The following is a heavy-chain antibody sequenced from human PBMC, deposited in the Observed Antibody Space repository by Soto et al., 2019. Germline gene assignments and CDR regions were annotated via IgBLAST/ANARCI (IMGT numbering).Heavy chain of an antibody. V-gene: IGHV4-31*03. Sequence: TSEALSLTCTFSGGSISSGGYYWSWIRQHPGKGLEWIGYIYYSGSTYYNPSLKSRVTISVDTSKNQFSLKLSSVTAADTAVYYCAREGLNNLGYCSSTSCLATNWFDHGSQGTLVTVSS. CDR3: AREGLNNLGYCSSTSCLATNWFDH. CDR2: IYYSGST. D-gene: IGHD2-2*01. CDR1: GGSISSGGYY. J-gene: IGHJ5*02.